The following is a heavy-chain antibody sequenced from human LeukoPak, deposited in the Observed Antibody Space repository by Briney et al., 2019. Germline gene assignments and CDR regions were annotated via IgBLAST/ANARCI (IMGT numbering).Heavy chain of an antibody. CDR2: IRYDGSNK. D-gene: IGHD6-13*01. V-gene: IGHV3-30*02. CDR1: GFTFSSYG. Sequence: PGGSLRLSCVASGFTFSSYGMHWVRQAPGKGLEWVAFIRYDGSNKYYADSVKGRFTISRDNSKNTLYLQMNSLRAEDTAVYYCAKGQQQLVQYWGQGTLVTVSS. CDR3: AKGQQQLVQY. J-gene: IGHJ4*02.